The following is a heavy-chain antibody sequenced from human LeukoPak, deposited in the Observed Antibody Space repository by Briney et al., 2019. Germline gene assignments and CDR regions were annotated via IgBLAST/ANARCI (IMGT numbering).Heavy chain of an antibody. V-gene: IGHV4-59*08. Sequence: SETLSLTCTVSGGSISSYYWSWIRQPPGKGLGWIGYIYYSGSTNYNPSLKSRVTISVDTSKNQFSLKLSSVTAADTAVYYCARTQYYYDSSGYRSEVTYYFDYWGQGTLVTVSS. CDR3: ARTQYYYDSSGYRSEVTYYFDY. CDR1: GGSISSYY. D-gene: IGHD3-22*01. CDR2: IYYSGST. J-gene: IGHJ4*02.